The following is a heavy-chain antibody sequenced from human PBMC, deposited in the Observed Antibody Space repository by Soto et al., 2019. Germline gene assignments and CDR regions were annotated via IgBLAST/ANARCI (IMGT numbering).Heavy chain of an antibody. CDR1: GFTFSSYS. Sequence: EVQLVESGGGLVQPGGSLRLSCAASGFTFSSYSMNWVRQAPGKGLEWVSYISSSSSTIYYADSVKGRFTISRDNAKISLYLQMNSLRAEDTAVYYCARDQTFGEYDYWGQGTLVTVSS. CDR3: ARDQTFGEYDY. CDR2: ISSSSSTI. D-gene: IGHD3-10*01. J-gene: IGHJ4*02. V-gene: IGHV3-48*01.